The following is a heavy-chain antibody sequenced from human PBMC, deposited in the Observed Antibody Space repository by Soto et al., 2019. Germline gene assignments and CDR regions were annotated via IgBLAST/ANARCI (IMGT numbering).Heavy chain of an antibody. Sequence: SETLSLTCTVSGGSISSYYWSWIRQPPGKELEWIGYIYYSGSTNYNPSLKSRVTISVDTSKNQFSLKLSSVTAADTAVYYCAREGGCTNGVCYEAFDYWGQGTLVTVSS. D-gene: IGHD2-8*01. V-gene: IGHV4-59*01. J-gene: IGHJ4*02. CDR2: IYYSGST. CDR1: GGSISSYY. CDR3: AREGGCTNGVCYEAFDY.